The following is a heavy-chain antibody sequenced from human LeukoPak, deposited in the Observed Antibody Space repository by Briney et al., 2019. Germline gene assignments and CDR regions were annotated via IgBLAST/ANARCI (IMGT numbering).Heavy chain of an antibody. CDR2: IWYDGSNK. V-gene: IGHV3-33*01. D-gene: IGHD3-9*01. Sequence: LRLSCAASGFTFSSYGMHWVRQAPGKGLEWVAVIWYDGSNKYYADSVKGRFTISRDNSKNTLYLQMNSLRAEDTAVYYCARDYDILTSGMDVWGQGTTVTVSS. CDR1: GFTFSSYG. J-gene: IGHJ6*02. CDR3: ARDYDILTSGMDV.